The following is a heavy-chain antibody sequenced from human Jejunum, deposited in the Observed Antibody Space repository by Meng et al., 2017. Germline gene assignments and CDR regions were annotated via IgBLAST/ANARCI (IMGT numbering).Heavy chain of an antibody. CDR2: IWNDGNNK. D-gene: IGHD1-1*01. Sequence: GESLKISCAASGFTFSSYGMHWVRQAPGKGLEWVAVIWNDGNNKYYADSVKGRFTISRDNSKNTLYLQMNSLRAEDTAMYYCARGQLSYDVFDIWGQGTMVTVSS. CDR1: GFTFSSYG. CDR3: ARGQLSYDVFDI. J-gene: IGHJ3*02. V-gene: IGHV3-33*01.